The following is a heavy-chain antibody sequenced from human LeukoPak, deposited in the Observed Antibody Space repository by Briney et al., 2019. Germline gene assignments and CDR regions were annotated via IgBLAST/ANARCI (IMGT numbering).Heavy chain of an antibody. D-gene: IGHD4-17*01. J-gene: IGHJ6*03. CDR1: GGPISSGTYY. CDR2: VCLLGRT. CDR3: ARGGDDVLLGPAAGDGYNYYMDV. V-gene: IGHV4-61*09. Sequence: SETLSLTCTVSGGPISSGTYYWTWIRQSAEKVLEWYRHVCLLGRTESNPSLDSRATISVDTSKNQFSLMLESVTAADTAVYFCARGGDDVLLGPAAGDGYNYYMDVGGKGTTVTVSS.